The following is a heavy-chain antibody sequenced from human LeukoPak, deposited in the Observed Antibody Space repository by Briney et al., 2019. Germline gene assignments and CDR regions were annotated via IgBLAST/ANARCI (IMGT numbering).Heavy chain of an antibody. CDR3: ARPGAARRWYFDY. Sequence: PSETLSLTCTVSGGSISSSSYYWGWIRQPPGKGLEWIGSIYYSGSTYYNPSLKSRVTISVDTSKNQFSLKLSSVTAADTAVYYCARPGAARRWYFDYWGQGTLVTVSS. V-gene: IGHV4-39*01. J-gene: IGHJ4*02. CDR1: GGSISSSSYY. CDR2: IYYSGST. D-gene: IGHD6-6*01.